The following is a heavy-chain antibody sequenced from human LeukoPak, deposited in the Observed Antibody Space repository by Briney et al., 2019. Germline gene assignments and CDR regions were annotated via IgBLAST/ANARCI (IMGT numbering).Heavy chain of an antibody. D-gene: IGHD6-13*01. Sequence: SETLSLTCTISGGSISSDNYYWGWIRHPPGKGLEWIGSIYYSGTPYYNPSLKSRVTISVDTSKNQFSLKLSAVTAADTAVYYCARADSSSWYDDYWGQGTLVTVSS. V-gene: IGHV4-39*07. J-gene: IGHJ4*02. CDR2: IYYSGTP. CDR3: ARADSSSWYDDY. CDR1: GGSISSDNYY.